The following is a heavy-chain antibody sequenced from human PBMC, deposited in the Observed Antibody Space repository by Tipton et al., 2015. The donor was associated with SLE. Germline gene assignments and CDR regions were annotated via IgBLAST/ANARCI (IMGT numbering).Heavy chain of an antibody. Sequence: TLSLTCTVSGGSISSYYWSWIRQPPGKGLEWIGYIHYSGSTNYNPSLKSRVTISVDTSKNQFSLRLSSVTAADTAVYYCARQMGPGYFDYWGQGTLVTVSS. D-gene: IGHD5-24*01. J-gene: IGHJ4*02. CDR2: IHYSGST. CDR1: GGSISSYY. V-gene: IGHV4-59*08. CDR3: ARQMGPGYFDY.